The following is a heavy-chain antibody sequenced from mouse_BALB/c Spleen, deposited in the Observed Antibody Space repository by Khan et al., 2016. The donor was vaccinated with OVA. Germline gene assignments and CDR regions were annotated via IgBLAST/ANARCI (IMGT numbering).Heavy chain of an antibody. CDR3: AISDCGYDWFAY. CDR2: IWGDGST. Sequence: QVQLKQSGPGLVAPSQSLSITCTVSGFSLTNYGVSWVRQPPGKGLEWLGVIWGDGSTNYHSALISRLSINKDNSQSQAFIKLNSLQTEDTATYYCAISDCGYDWFAYWGQGTMVTVSA. J-gene: IGHJ3*01. V-gene: IGHV2-3*01. CDR1: GFSLTNYG. D-gene: IGHD2-2*01.